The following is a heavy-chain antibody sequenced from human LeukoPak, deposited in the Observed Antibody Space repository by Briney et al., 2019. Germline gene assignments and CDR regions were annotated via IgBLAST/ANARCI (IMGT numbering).Heavy chain of an antibody. Sequence: GGSLRLSCAASGFTFSSYAMGWVRQAPGKGLEWVSAISGSGGSTYYADSVKGRFTISRDNSKNTLYLQMNSLRAEDTAVYYCARAHYCSGGSCYFDYWGQGTLVTVSS. D-gene: IGHD2-15*01. CDR3: ARAHYCSGGSCYFDY. CDR1: GFTFSSYA. J-gene: IGHJ4*02. V-gene: IGHV3-23*01. CDR2: ISGSGGST.